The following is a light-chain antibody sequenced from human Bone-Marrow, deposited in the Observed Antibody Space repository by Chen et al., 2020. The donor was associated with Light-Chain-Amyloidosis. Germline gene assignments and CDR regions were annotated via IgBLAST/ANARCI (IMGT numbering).Light chain of an antibody. V-gene: IGKV3-11*01. Sequence: EIVLTQSPATLSLSPGERATLSCRASQSVSSYLDWYQQKPGQAPRLLIYDASNRATGIPARFSGSGSEKDFPLTISGLEPEDFAVYYCQQRSNWPPYTFGQGTKLEIK. CDR2: DAS. CDR1: QSVSSY. J-gene: IGKJ2*01. CDR3: QQRSNWPPYT.